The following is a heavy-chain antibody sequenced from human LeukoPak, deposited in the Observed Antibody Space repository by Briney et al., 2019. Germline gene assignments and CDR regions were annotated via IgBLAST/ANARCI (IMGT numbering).Heavy chain of an antibody. D-gene: IGHD6-13*01. J-gene: IGHJ4*02. CDR1: GYSFIAYG. CDR2: ISAYNGNT. Sequence: GASVKVSCAASGYSFIAYGINWVRQAPGQGLEWMGWISAYNGNTNYAQKLQGRVTMTTDTSTSTAYMELRSLISDDTAVYYCARAPGYSSSWNDYWGQGTLVTVSS. V-gene: IGHV1-18*01. CDR3: ARAPGYSSSWNDY.